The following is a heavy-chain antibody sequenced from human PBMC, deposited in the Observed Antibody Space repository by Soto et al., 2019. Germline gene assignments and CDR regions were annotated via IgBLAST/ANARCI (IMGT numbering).Heavy chain of an antibody. V-gene: IGHV4-4*02. J-gene: IGHJ5*02. CDR1: GGSIISSNW. D-gene: IGHD2-2*02. CDR2: IYHSGST. CDR3: AVLGYCSSTSCYTGANNWFDP. Sequence: PSETLSLTCAVSGGSIISSNWWSFVRQPPGKGLEWIGEIYHSGSTNYNPSLKSRVTISVDKSKNQFSLKLSSVTAADTAVYYCAVLGYCSSTSCYTGANNWFDPWGQGTLVTVSS.